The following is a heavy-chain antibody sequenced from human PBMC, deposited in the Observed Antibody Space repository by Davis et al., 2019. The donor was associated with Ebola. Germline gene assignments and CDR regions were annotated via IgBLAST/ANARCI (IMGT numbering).Heavy chain of an antibody. Sequence: SETLSLTCTVSGGSISNYYWSWIRQPPGKGLEWIGYIYYSGSTNYNPSLKSRVTISVDTSKNQFSLKLSSVTAADTAVYYCARSIRLVAAARGFDYWGQGTLVTVSS. V-gene: IGHV4-59*01. J-gene: IGHJ4*02. CDR3: ARSIRLVAAARGFDY. CDR2: IYYSGST. D-gene: IGHD6-13*01. CDR1: GGSISNYY.